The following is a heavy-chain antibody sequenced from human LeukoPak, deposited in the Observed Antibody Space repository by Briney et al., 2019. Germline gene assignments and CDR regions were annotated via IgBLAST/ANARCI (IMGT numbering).Heavy chain of an antibody. Sequence: PGGSLRLSCAASGFTFSSYAMHWVRQAPGKGLEWVAVISYDGSNKYYADSVKGRFIISRDNSKNTLYLQMNSLRAEDTAVYYCARAEDSSGYYYFWGQGTLVTVSS. CDR3: ARAEDSSGYYYF. J-gene: IGHJ4*02. D-gene: IGHD3-22*01. CDR2: ISYDGSNK. V-gene: IGHV3-30*04. CDR1: GFTFSSYA.